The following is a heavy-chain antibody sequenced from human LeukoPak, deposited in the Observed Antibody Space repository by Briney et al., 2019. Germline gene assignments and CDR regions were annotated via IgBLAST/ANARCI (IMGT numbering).Heavy chain of an antibody. J-gene: IGHJ5*02. CDR1: GFTFSSYA. D-gene: IGHD6-19*01. CDR2: ISGSGGST. V-gene: IGHV3-23*01. Sequence: GGSLRLSCAASGFTFSSYAMSWVRQAPGKGLEGVAAISGSGGSTYYADSVKGRFTISRDNSKNTLYLQMNSLRAEDTAVYYCAKDSYNYIAVAGANWFDPWGQGTLVTVSS. CDR3: AKDSYNYIAVAGANWFDP.